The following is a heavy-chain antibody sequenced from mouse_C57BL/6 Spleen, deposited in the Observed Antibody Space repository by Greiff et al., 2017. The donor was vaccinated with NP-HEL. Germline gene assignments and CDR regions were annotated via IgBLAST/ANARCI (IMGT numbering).Heavy chain of an antibody. D-gene: IGHD1-3*01. J-gene: IGHJ2*01. V-gene: IGHV1-9*01. Sequence: VQLQQSVAELVRPGASVKLSCTASGYTFNNSYMQWVKQRPEHGLEWIGRIFPANGSTKYNEKFKGKATFTADTSSNTAYLQLSSLTTEDSAIYYCARKVDSDVSPLDYWGQGTTVTVSS. CDR1: GYTFNNSY. CDR3: ARKVDSDVSPLDY. CDR2: IFPANGST.